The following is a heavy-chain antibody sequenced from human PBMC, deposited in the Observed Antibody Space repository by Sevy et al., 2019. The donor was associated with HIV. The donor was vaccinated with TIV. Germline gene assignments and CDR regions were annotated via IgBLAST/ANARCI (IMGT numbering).Heavy chain of an antibody. CDR1: GFTFSSNW. Sequence: GGSLRLSCATSGFTFSSNWMTWVRQAPGKGLEWVANVKQDMSEKYYADSVKGRFTISRDNAKNSLYLEMNSLRAEDTALYYCARAQQVTMLVVIGGLYFDLWGQGTLVTVSS. V-gene: IGHV3-7*01. D-gene: IGHD2-21*01. J-gene: IGHJ4*02. CDR2: VKQDMSEK. CDR3: ARAQQVTMLVVIGGLYFDL.